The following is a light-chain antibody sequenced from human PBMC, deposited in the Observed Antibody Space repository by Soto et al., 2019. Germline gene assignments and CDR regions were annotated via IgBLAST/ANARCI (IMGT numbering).Light chain of an antibody. Sequence: IVLMQSPGPRSLSPGERATLSCRASQSVGGSLAWYQQRPGQAPRLLVFHTSNRATGILDRFSGSGSGTDFTLTISSLEPEDFAVYYCQQRSNWLITFGQGTRLEIK. CDR2: HTS. CDR1: QSVGGS. J-gene: IGKJ5*01. CDR3: QQRSNWLIT. V-gene: IGKV3-11*01.